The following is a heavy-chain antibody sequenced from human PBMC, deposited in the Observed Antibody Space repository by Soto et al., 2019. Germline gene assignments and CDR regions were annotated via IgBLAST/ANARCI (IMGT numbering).Heavy chain of an antibody. CDR3: ARHEGITIFGVVAQPYSMDV. J-gene: IGHJ6*03. Sequence: SETLSLTCTVSGGSISSYYWSWIRQPPGKGLEWIGYIYYSGSTNYNPSLKSRVTISVDTSKNQFSLKLSSVTAADTAVYYCARHEGITIFGVVAQPYSMDVWGKGTAVTVSS. CDR2: IYYSGST. CDR1: GGSISSYY. D-gene: IGHD3-3*01. V-gene: IGHV4-59*08.